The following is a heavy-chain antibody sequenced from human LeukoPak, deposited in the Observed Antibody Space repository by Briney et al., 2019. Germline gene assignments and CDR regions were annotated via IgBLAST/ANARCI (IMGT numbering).Heavy chain of an antibody. V-gene: IGHV3-30*02. D-gene: IGHD3-16*01. CDR2: IRYDGSNK. CDR3: AKDYVSIWYYFDY. CDR1: GFTFSSYG. Sequence: PGGSLRLSCAASGFTFSSYGMHWVRQAPGKGLEWVAFIRYDGSNKYYADSVKGRFTISRDNSKNTLYLQMNSLRAEDTAVYYCAKDYVSIWYYFDYWGQGTLVTVSS. J-gene: IGHJ4*02.